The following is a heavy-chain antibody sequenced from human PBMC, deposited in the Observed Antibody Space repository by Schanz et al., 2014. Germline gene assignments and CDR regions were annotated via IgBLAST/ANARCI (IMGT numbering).Heavy chain of an antibody. D-gene: IGHD4-17*01. CDR3: AKDRGGDYEVSYYYGMDV. J-gene: IGHJ6*02. Sequence: QVQLVESGGGVVRPGRSLRLSCAASGFTFSNYGMHWVRQALGKGLEWVAVISYDGSDKFYADSVKGRFTISRDNSNNTLSLQMNSLRNEDTAVYYCAKDRGGDYEVSYYYGMDVWGQGTTVTVSS. V-gene: IGHV3-30*18. CDR1: GFTFSNYG. CDR2: ISYDGSDK.